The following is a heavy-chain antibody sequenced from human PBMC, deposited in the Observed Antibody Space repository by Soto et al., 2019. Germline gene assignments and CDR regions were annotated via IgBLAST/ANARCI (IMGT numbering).Heavy chain of an antibody. CDR2: IYYSGST. CDR1: GGSLKSGGYY. Sequence: SETLSLTCTVSGGSLKSGGYYWSWVRQHPGRGLEWIGYIYYSGSTYYNPSLKSRVTISVDTSKNQFSLKLSSVTAADTAVYYCARARAAANWFDPWGQGTLVTVSS. V-gene: IGHV4-30-4*08. J-gene: IGHJ5*02. CDR3: ARARAAANWFDP. D-gene: IGHD6-13*01.